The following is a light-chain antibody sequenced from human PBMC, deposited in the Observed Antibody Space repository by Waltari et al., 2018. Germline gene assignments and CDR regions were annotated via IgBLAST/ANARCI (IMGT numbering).Light chain of an antibody. J-gene: IGKJ2*01. V-gene: IGKV3-15*01. CDR2: GAS. Sequence: RPQSPATLCVSPGERATLSFRASQSVSSNLAWYQQKPGQAPRLLIYGASTSATGIPAMFSRSGSGTDFSLSISSLQSVDSAVYYCQQYNLWPLYPSGPGTTLAL. CDR1: QSVSSN. CDR3: QQYNLWPLYP.